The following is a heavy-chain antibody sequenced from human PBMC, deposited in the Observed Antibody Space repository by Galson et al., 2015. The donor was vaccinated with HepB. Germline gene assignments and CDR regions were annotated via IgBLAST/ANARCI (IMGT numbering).Heavy chain of an antibody. J-gene: IGHJ3*02. D-gene: IGHD3-22*01. CDR1: GFTFTTYR. CDR2: ISRNSGTI. Sequence: SLRLSCAASGFTFTTYRFNWVRQAPGKGLEWVSYISRNSGTIHYADSVKGRFTISRDNAKNSLYLQMNSLRAEDTAVYYCARDRSYDNRGYSPDAFDIWGQGTMVTVSS. V-gene: IGHV3-48*01. CDR3: ARDRSYDNRGYSPDAFDI.